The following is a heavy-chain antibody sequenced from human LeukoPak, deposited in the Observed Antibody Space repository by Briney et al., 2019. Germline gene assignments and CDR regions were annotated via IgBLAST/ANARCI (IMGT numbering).Heavy chain of an antibody. CDR1: GFSFSTYW. CDR2: MNGDGSEK. V-gene: IGHV3-7*01. Sequence: GGSLRLSCAASGFSFSTYWMTWVRRAPGKGLEWVANMNGDGSEKNYLDSVKGRFTISRDNDKNSLYLQMNSLRVEDTATYYCTKGGHLDSWGQGTLVTVSS. D-gene: IGHD3-16*01. CDR3: TKGGHLDS. J-gene: IGHJ4*02.